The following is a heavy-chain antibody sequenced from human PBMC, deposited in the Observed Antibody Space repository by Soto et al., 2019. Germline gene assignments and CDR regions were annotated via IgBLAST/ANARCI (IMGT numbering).Heavy chain of an antibody. V-gene: IGHV1-69*13. Sequence: SVKVSCKASGGTFSSYAISWVRQAPGQGLEWMGGIIPIFGTANYAQKFQGRVTITADESTSTAYMELSSLRSEDTAVYYCARSRYYYDSSGSIGGMDVWGQGTTVTVSS. J-gene: IGHJ6*02. CDR1: GGTFSSYA. CDR3: ARSRYYYDSSGSIGGMDV. D-gene: IGHD3-22*01. CDR2: IIPIFGTA.